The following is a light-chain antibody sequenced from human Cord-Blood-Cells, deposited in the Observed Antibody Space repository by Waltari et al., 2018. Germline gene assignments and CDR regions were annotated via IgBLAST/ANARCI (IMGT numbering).Light chain of an antibody. V-gene: IGKV1-39*01. CDR2: AAS. J-gene: IGKJ3*01. CDR3: QQSYSTPGFT. Sequence: DIQMTQSPSSLSASVGDRVTITCRASQSISSYLNWYQQKPGKAPKLLIYAASSLQSGVPSRFNGSGSGTDFTLTISSLQPEDFATYYCQQSYSTPGFTFGPGTKVDIK. CDR1: QSISSY.